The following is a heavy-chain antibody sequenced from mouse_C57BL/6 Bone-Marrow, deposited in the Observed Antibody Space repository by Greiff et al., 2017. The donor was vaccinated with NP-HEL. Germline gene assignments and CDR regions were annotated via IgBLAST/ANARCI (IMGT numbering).Heavy chain of an antibody. V-gene: IGHV3-1*01. CDR2: ISYSGST. CDR3: ARDSPDYYGSSYLAY. J-gene: IGHJ3*01. Sequence: EVQLQESGPGMVKPSQSLSLTCTVTGYSITSGYDWHWIRHFPGNKLEWMGYISYSGSTNYNPSLKSRISITHDPSKNHFFLKLNSVTTEDTATYYCARDSPDYYGSSYLAYWGQGTLVTVSA. CDR1: GYSITSGYD. D-gene: IGHD1-1*01.